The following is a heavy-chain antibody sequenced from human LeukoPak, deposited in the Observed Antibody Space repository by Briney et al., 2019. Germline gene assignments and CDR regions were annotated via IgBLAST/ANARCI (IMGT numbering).Heavy chain of an antibody. CDR3: ARVGVGETGGRLFDY. J-gene: IGHJ4*02. CDR2: IYYSGGT. CDR1: GDSINSYSYY. D-gene: IGHD1-26*01. Sequence: SETLSLTCTVSGDSINSYSYYWGWIRQPPGKGLQWIGSIYYSGGTYYNPSLKSRVTISLDTSKNQCSLKVRSVTAADTAAYYCARVGVGETGGRLFDYWGQGTLVTVSS. V-gene: IGHV4-39*07.